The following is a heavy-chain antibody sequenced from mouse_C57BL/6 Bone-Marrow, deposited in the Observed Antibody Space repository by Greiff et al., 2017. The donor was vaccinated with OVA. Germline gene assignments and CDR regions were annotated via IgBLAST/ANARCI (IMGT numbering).Heavy chain of an antibody. V-gene: IGHV5-6*02. Sequence: DVKLVESGGDLVKPGGSLKLSCAASGFTFSSYGMSWVRQTPDKRLEWVATISSGGSYTYYPASVKGRFTISRDNAKNTLYLQMSSLKSEDTAMYYCARLYYGNYYYAMDYWGQGTSVTVSS. CDR2: ISSGGSYT. CDR3: ARLYYGNYYYAMDY. CDR1: GFTFSSYG. J-gene: IGHJ4*01. D-gene: IGHD2-1*01.